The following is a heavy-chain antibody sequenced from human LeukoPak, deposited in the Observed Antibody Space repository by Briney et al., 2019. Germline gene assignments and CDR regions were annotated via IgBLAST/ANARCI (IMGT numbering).Heavy chain of an antibody. V-gene: IGHV3-30-3*01. J-gene: IGHJ4*02. CDR2: ISYDGSNK. D-gene: IGHD6-25*01. Sequence: PGRSLRLSCAASGFTFSSYAMHWVRQAPGKGLEWVAVISYDGSNKYYADSVKGRFTISRDNSKNTLYLQMNSLRAEDTAVYYCARDQRSFDYWGQGTLVTVSS. CDR1: GFTFSSYA. CDR3: ARDQRSFDY.